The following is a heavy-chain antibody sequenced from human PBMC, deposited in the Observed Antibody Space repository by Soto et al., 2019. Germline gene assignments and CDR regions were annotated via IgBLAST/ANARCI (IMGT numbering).Heavy chain of an antibody. V-gene: IGHV3-23*01. CDR1: GFTFGSYG. CDR3: AKAKGRSNFYYSGLDV. J-gene: IGHJ6*02. Sequence: EVQLLESGGGLVQPGGSLRLSCAASGFTFGSYGMTWVRQAPGKGLECVSGITAATGTTYYADSVKGRFTISRDLSTNTLFLQMNSLRAADSAVYYCAKAKGRSNFYYSGLDVWVQGTTVTVSS. D-gene: IGHD1-26*01. CDR2: ITAATGTT.